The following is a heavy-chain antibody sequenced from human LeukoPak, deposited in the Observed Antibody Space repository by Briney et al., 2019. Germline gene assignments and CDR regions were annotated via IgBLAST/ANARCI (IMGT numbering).Heavy chain of an antibody. CDR2: VSGSGGST. D-gene: IGHD3-22*01. CDR1: GFTFSTYA. J-gene: IGHJ4*02. Sequence: GGSLRLSCAASGFTFSTYAMSWVRQAPGKGLEWVSAVSGSGGSTYYADSVKGRFTISRDNSNNTLYLEMNSLRADDTAVYYCAKSLIRGYYDTSGYYFFDNWGQGTLVTVSS. CDR3: AKSLIRGYYDTSGYYFFDN. V-gene: IGHV3-23*01.